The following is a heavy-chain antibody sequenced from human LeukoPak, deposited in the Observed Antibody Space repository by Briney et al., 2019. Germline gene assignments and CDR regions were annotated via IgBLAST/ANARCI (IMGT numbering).Heavy chain of an antibody. Sequence: SETLSLTCAVSGYSISSGFYWGWIRQPPGKGLEWIGNIYHSGSTYYNPSLKSRVTLPVDTSKNQFSLKLSSVTAADTAVYYCASLNNYVPVYWGQGTLVTVSS. V-gene: IGHV4-38-2*01. CDR2: IYHSGST. J-gene: IGHJ4*02. CDR3: ASLNNYVPVY. D-gene: IGHD4-11*01. CDR1: GYSISSGFY.